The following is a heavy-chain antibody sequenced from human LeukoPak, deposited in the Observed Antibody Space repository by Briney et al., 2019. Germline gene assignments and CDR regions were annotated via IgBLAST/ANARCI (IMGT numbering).Heavy chain of an antibody. CDR1: GFTFSSYE. CDR3: ARTYYYDSSGYREDWFDP. Sequence: PGGSLRLSCAASGFTFSSYEMNWVRQAPGKGLEWVSYISSGGSTIYYADSVKGRFTISRDNAKNSLYLQMNSLRAEDTAVYYCARTYYYDSSGYREDWFDPWGQGTLVTVSS. V-gene: IGHV3-48*03. D-gene: IGHD3-22*01. CDR2: ISSGGSTI. J-gene: IGHJ5*02.